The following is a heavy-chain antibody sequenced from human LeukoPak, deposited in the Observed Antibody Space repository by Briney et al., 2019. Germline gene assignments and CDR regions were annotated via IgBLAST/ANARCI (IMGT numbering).Heavy chain of an antibody. Sequence: GGSLTLSCAASGFTVSSNYMSWVRQAPGKGLEWVSVIYSGGSTYYADSVKGRFTISRDNSKNALYLQMNSLRAEDTAVYYCARGTISTRARWFDPWGQGTLVTVSS. CDR1: GFTVSSNY. CDR3: ARGTISTRARWFDP. J-gene: IGHJ5*02. D-gene: IGHD2-2*01. V-gene: IGHV3-53*01. CDR2: IYSGGST.